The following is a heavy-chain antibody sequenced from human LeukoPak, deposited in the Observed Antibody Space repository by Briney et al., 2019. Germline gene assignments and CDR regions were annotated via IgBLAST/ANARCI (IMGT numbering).Heavy chain of an antibody. J-gene: IGHJ5*02. V-gene: IGHV4-59*04. Sequence: SETLSLTCTVSGGSISSYYWSWIRQPLGKGLEWIGYIYHSGSTYYNPSLKSRVTTSVDRSKNQFSLKLSSVTAADTAVYYCACTPGIAAAVSSWFDPWGQGTLVTVSS. D-gene: IGHD6-13*01. CDR2: IYHSGST. CDR1: GGSISSYY. CDR3: ACTPGIAAAVSSWFDP.